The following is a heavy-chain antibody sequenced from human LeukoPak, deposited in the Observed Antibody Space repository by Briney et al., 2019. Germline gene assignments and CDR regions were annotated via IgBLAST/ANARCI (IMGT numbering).Heavy chain of an antibody. CDR2: IYTSVST. CDR3: ARVGGVYSYFDY. D-gene: IGHD6-13*01. V-gene: IGHV4-4*07. Sequence: SETLSLTCTVSGGSISSYYWSWIRRPAGKGLEWIGRIYTSVSTNYNPSLKSRVTMSVDTSKNQFSLQLSCVTAADTAVYYCARVGGVYSYFDYWGQGTLVTVSS. CDR1: GGSISSYY. J-gene: IGHJ4*02.